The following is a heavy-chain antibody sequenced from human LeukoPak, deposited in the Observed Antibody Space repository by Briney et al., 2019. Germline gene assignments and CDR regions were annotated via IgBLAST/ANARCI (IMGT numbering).Heavy chain of an antibody. J-gene: IGHJ3*02. V-gene: IGHV3-13*01. CDR3: ATGRSSGWSYAFDI. Sequence: PGGCLRLSCAASGLTFSRHDMHWVRQVTGKGLEWVSAIGTLADTFYSDSVKGRFTISRENAKNSLYLQMNSLRAGDTAVYYCATGRSSGWSYAFDIWGRGTMVTVSS. CDR2: IGTLADT. CDR1: GLTFSRHD. D-gene: IGHD6-19*01.